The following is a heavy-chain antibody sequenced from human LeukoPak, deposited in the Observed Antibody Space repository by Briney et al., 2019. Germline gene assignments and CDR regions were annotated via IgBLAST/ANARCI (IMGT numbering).Heavy chain of an antibody. J-gene: IGHJ6*03. D-gene: IGHD3-10*01. CDR1: GGSFSGYY. Sequence: SETLSLTCAVYGGSFSGYYWSRIRQPPGKGLEWIGEINHSGSTNYDPSLKSRVTISVDTSKNQFSLRLSSVTAADTAVYYCARGGWYYGSGSHYYYYMDVWGKGTTVTVSS. V-gene: IGHV4-34*01. CDR3: ARGGWYYGSGSHYYYYMDV. CDR2: INHSGST.